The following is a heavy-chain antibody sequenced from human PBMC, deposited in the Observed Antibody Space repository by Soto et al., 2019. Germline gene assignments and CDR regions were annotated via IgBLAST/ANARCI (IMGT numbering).Heavy chain of an antibody. CDR2: ISTNGGST. V-gene: IGHV3-64D*06. D-gene: IGHD6-6*01. CDR3: VRDEGNSDSSAAFY. Sequence: GGSLRLSCSASGFTFSIYAMHWVRQAPGKGLEYVSSISTNGGSTDYADSVKGRFTISRDNSRNTLFLQMDSLRVEDTAMYFCVRDEGNSDSSAAFYWGQGTRVTVSS. CDR1: GFTFSIYA. J-gene: IGHJ4*02.